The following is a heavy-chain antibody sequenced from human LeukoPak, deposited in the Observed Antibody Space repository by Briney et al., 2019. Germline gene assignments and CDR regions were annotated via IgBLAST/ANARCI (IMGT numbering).Heavy chain of an antibody. CDR2: ISSNGGST. CDR3: ARGGSIAARPIDY. Sequence: GGSLRLSYAASGFTFSSYAMHWVRQAPGKGLEYVSAISSNGGSTYYANSVKGRFTISRDNSKNTLFLQMGSLRAEDMAVYYCARGGSIAARPIDYWGQGTLVTVSS. D-gene: IGHD6-6*01. J-gene: IGHJ4*02. V-gene: IGHV3-64*01. CDR1: GFTFSSYA.